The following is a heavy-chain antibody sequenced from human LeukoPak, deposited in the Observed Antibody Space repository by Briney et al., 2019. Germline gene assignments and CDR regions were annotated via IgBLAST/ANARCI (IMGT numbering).Heavy chain of an antibody. CDR3: AKVRGSSWYYSD. Sequence: GGSLRLSCAASGFTFSSYVMSWVRQAPGKGLEWVSAISGSGGSTYYADSVKGRFTISRDNSKNTLYLQMNSLRAEDTAVYYCAKVRGSSWYYSDWGQGTLVTVSS. CDR1: GFTFSSYV. J-gene: IGHJ4*02. V-gene: IGHV3-23*01. CDR2: ISGSGGST. D-gene: IGHD6-13*01.